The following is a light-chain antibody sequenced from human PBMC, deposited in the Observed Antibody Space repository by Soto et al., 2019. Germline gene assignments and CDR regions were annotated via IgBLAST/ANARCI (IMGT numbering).Light chain of an antibody. Sequence: EIVMTQSPATLSVSPGERATLSCRASQSVSSNLAWYQQKPGQAPRLLIYGASTRATGIPARFSGSGSGTEFTLTISSLQSEDFAVYCCQQYSNWPHTFGQGTKLEIK. V-gene: IGKV3-15*01. J-gene: IGKJ2*01. CDR2: GAS. CDR1: QSVSSN. CDR3: QQYSNWPHT.